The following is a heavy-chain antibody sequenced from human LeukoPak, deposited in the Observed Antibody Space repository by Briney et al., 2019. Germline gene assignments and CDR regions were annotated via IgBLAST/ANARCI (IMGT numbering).Heavy chain of an antibody. CDR2: ISGSGGST. J-gene: IGHJ4*02. V-gene: IGHV3-23*01. D-gene: IGHD3-22*01. CDR3: AKPNYYDSRGFLFDN. CDR1: GFTFSSYA. Sequence: GGSLRLSCAASGFTFSSYAMSWVRQAPGKGLEWVSAISGSGGSTYYADSVKGRFTISRDNSKNTLYLQMNSLRAEDTAVYYCAKPNYYDSRGFLFDNWGQGTLVTVSS.